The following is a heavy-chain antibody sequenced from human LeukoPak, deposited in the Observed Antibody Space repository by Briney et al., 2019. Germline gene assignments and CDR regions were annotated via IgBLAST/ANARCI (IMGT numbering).Heavy chain of an antibody. D-gene: IGHD3-9*01. CDR1: GYTFTGYY. V-gene: IGHV1-2*02. J-gene: IGHJ4*02. Sequence: ASVKVSCKASGYTFTGYYMHWVRQAPGQGLEWMGWINPNSGGTNYAQKFQGRVTMTRDTSISTAYMELSRLRSDDTAVYYCARGECYDILTGYYNYFDYWGQGTLVTVSS. CDR3: ARGECYDILTGYYNYFDY. CDR2: INPNSGGT.